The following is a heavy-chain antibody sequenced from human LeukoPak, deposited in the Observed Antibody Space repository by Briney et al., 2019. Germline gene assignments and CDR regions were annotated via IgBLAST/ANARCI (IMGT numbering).Heavy chain of an antibody. D-gene: IGHD5-24*01. J-gene: IGHJ2*01. Sequence: PSETLSLTCTVSGGSISSSSYYWGWIRQPPGRGLEWIGSIYYSGSTYYNPSLKSRVTISVDTSKNQFSLKLSSVTAADTAVYYCARDEGPHWMAAIHYWYFDRWGRGTLVTVSS. CDR3: ARDEGPHWMAAIHYWYFDR. CDR1: GGSISSSSYY. CDR2: IYYSGST. V-gene: IGHV4-39*07.